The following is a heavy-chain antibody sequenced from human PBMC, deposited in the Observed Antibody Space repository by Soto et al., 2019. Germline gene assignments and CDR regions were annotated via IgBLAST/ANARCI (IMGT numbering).Heavy chain of an antibody. J-gene: IGHJ4*02. D-gene: IGHD2-2*01. CDR1: GFIFSSNT. CDR3: AREDSIIIPAVSDF. Sequence: GGSLRLSCAASGFIFSSNTMNWVRQAPGKGLEWVSSISSSSSNIYYADSVKGRFTISRDNAKNSMYLQMNSLRAEDTAVYYCAREDSIIIPAVSDFWGQGTLVTVSS. CDR2: ISSSSSNI. V-gene: IGHV3-21*01.